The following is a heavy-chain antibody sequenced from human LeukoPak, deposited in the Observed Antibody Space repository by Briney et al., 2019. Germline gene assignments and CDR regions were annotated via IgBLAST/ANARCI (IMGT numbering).Heavy chain of an antibody. V-gene: IGHV4-34*01. Sequence: PSETLSFTCAVYGVSFSGYYWSWIRQPPGKGLEWIGEINHSGSTNYNPSLKSRVTISVDTSKNQFSLKLSSVTAADTAVYYCARELSFGYCSSTSCNDAFDIWGQGTMVTVSS. CDR2: INHSGST. CDR3: ARELSFGYCSSTSCNDAFDI. CDR1: GVSFSGYY. D-gene: IGHD2-2*03. J-gene: IGHJ3*02.